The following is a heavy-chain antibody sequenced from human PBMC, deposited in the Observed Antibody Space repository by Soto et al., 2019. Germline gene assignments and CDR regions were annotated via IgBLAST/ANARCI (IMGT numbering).Heavy chain of an antibody. D-gene: IGHD2-2*01. Sequence: EVQLVESGGGLVQPGRSLRLSCVASGFRFDDYAMHWVRQAPGKGLEWVSGISWDSNSIGYADSVKGRFTISRDSAKNSLYLPMNSLRAEDTALYYCVKDIEENQLLYDAFDIWGQGTMVTVSS. J-gene: IGHJ3*02. CDR3: VKDIEENQLLYDAFDI. CDR2: ISWDSNSI. V-gene: IGHV3-9*01. CDR1: GFRFDDYA.